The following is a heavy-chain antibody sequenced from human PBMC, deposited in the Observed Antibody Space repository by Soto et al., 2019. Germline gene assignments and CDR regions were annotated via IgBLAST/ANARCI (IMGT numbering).Heavy chain of an antibody. D-gene: IGHD4-17*01. Sequence: SETLSLTCAVYGGSFSGYYWGWIRQPPGKGLEWIGEINQSGSTNYNPSLKSRVTISVDTSKNQFSLKLSSVTAADTALSYCARGDQRDSRDHGDPYFDYWGQGTLVTVSS. CDR2: INQSGST. CDR1: GGSFSGYY. V-gene: IGHV4-34*01. J-gene: IGHJ4*02. CDR3: ARGDQRDSRDHGDPYFDY.